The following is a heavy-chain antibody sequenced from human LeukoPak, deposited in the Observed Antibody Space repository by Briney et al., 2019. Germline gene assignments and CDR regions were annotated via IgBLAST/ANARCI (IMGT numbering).Heavy chain of an antibody. CDR1: GFTFSSYA. J-gene: IGHJ4*02. V-gene: IGHV3-30*04. Sequence: GGSLRLSCAASGFTFSSYAMHWVRQAPGKGLEWVAVISYDGNNNYYADSVKGRFTMSRDNSKNTLYLQMNSLRAEDTAVYYCAKNGDSERWLQPKFVTHWGQGTLVTVSS. CDR2: ISYDGNNN. CDR3: AKNGDSERWLQPKFVTH. D-gene: IGHD5-24*01.